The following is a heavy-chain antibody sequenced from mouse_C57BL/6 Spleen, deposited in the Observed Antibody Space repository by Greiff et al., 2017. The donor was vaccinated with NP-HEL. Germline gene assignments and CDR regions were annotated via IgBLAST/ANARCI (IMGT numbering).Heavy chain of an antibody. CDR3: AREGYFDV. J-gene: IGHJ1*03. CDR1: GHTFTSYW. Sequence: QVQLKQPGAELVMPGASVKLSCKASGHTFTSYWMHWVKQRPGQGLEWIGEIDPSDSYTNYNQKFKGKSTLTVDKSSSSAYMQLSSLTSEDSAVYYCAREGYFDVWGTGTTVTVSS. V-gene: IGHV1-69*01. CDR2: IDPSDSYT.